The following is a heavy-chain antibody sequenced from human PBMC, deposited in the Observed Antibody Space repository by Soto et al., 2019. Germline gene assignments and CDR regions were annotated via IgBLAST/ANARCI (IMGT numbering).Heavy chain of an antibody. V-gene: IGHV2-5*01. Sequence: GLDLEWLALIYWNDDKRYSPSLKSRLTITKDTSKNQVVLTMTNMDPVDTATYYCAHSPHYYDSSGYYYLFDYWGQGTLVTVSS. CDR2: IYWNDDK. CDR3: AHSPHYYDSSGYYYLFDY. D-gene: IGHD3-22*01. J-gene: IGHJ4*02.